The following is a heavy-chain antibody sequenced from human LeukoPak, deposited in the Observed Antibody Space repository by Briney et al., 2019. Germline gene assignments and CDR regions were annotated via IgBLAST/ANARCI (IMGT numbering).Heavy chain of an antibody. CDR3: ARHVNEYGSGGLGLYYFDY. D-gene: IGHD3-10*01. J-gene: IGHJ4*02. CDR1: GGSFSGYY. V-gene: IGHV4-34*01. Sequence: SETLSLTCAVYGGSFSGYYWSWIRQPPGKGLEWIGSIYYSGSTYYNPSLKSRVTISVDTSKNQFSLKLSSVTAADTAVYYCARHVNEYGSGGLGLYYFDYWGQGTLVTVSS. CDR2: IYYSGST.